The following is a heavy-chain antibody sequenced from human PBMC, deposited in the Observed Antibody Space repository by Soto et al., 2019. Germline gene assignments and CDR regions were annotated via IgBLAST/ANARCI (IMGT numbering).Heavy chain of an antibody. Sequence: QVQLQESGPGLVKPSETLSLTCTVSGGSISSYYWSWIRQPPGKGLEWIGYIYYSGITNYNPSLNSPVTISVDPTTNHFSLKLSSVTAADTAVYYCARYKSNYYYGMDVWGQGTTVTVSS. V-gene: IGHV4-59*01. CDR3: ARYKSNYYYGMDV. J-gene: IGHJ6*02. CDR1: GGSISSYY. CDR2: IYYSGIT. D-gene: IGHD1-20*01.